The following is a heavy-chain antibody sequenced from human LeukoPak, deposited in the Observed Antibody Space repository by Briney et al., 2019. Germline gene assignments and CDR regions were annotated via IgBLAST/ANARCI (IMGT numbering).Heavy chain of an antibody. V-gene: IGHV4-59*08. CDR2: VSNSAGT. J-gene: IGHJ4*02. D-gene: IGHD3-22*01. CDR1: GGSIRLYY. Sequence: PSETLSPTCTVSGGSIRLYYWSWIRQSPGKGLEWIAYVSNSAGTNYNPSLKSRVTISLDTSKNQFSLELRSVTAEDTSLYYCARSSDSSGYYYYFDYWGQGTLVTVSS. CDR3: ARSSDSSGYYYYFDY.